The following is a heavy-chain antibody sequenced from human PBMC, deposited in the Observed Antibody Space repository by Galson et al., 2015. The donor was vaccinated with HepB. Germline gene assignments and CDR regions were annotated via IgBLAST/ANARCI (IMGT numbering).Heavy chain of an antibody. D-gene: IGHD3-3*01. V-gene: IGHV3-23*01. CDR1: GFTFSSYA. CDR2: ISGSGGST. Sequence: SLRLSCAASGFTFSSYAMSWVRQAPGKGLEWVSAISGSGGSTYYADSVKGRFTISRDNSKNTLYLQMNSLRAEDTAVYYCAKVVTIFGVVIDYYYYMDVWGKGTTVTVSS. CDR3: AKVVTIFGVVIDYYYYMDV. J-gene: IGHJ6*03.